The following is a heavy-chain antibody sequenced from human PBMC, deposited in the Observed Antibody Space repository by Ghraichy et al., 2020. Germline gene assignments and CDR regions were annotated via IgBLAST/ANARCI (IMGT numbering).Heavy chain of an antibody. Sequence: LSLTCTASGFTFRTYGMHWVRQAPGKGLEWVAVTSNDGSYKYYADSVQGRFTSSRDNSENTLYLQMNSLRAEDTAVYYCAKDVGNYGFDFWGQGTLVTVSS. D-gene: IGHD3-10*01. CDR3: AKDVGNYGFDF. CDR2: TSNDGSYK. CDR1: GFTFRTYG. V-gene: IGHV3-30*18. J-gene: IGHJ4*02.